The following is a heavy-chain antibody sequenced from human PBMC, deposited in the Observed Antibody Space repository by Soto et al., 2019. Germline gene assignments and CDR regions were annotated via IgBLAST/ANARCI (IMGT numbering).Heavy chain of an antibody. CDR1: GYCFTSYW. V-gene: IGHV5-51*01. J-gene: IGHJ5*02. Sequence: GESLKISCKGSGYCFTSYWIGWVRQMPGKGLEWMGIIYPGDSDTRYSPSFQGQVTISADKSISTAYLQWSSLKASDTAMYYCARSEGYDQQFLDHWFAPWGQGTLVTVSS. CDR2: IYPGDSDT. CDR3: ARSEGYDQQFLDHWFAP. D-gene: IGHD2-2*01.